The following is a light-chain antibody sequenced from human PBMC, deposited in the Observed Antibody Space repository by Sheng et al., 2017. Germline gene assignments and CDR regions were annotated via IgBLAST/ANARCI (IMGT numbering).Light chain of an antibody. CDR1: QSVSSTY. CDR2: GAS. CDR3: QQYVSAPRT. J-gene: IGKJ2*01. Sequence: EIVLTQSPGTLSLSPGERATLSCRASQSVSSTYLAWYQQRPGQAPRLLMYGASSRATGIPDRFSGSGSGTDFTLTISRLEPEDVAVYYCQQYVSAPRTFGPGDRRWRS. V-gene: IGKV3-20*01.